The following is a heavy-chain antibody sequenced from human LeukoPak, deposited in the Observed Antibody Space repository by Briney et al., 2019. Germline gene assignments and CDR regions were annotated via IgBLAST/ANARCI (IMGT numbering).Heavy chain of an antibody. CDR1: GGSISSYY. D-gene: IGHD6-13*01. J-gene: IGHJ4*02. V-gene: IGHV4-59*01. CDR2: IYYTGST. Sequence: SETLSRTCTVSGGSISSYYWSRIRQPPGKGLEWIGYIYYTGSTDYNPSLKSRVAISVDTSKNQFSLKLSSVTAADTAVYYCARGSKAAPGTFDYWGQGTLVTVSS. CDR3: ARGSKAAPGTFDY.